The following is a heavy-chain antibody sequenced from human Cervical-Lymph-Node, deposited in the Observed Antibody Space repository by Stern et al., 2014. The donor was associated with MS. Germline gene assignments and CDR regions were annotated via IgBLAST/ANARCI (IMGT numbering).Heavy chain of an antibody. CDR3: ARDMGVVVVMRDAFDI. CDR2: ISAYNDNT. CDR1: GYTFTSYG. V-gene: IGHV1-18*01. J-gene: IGHJ3*02. D-gene: IGHD3-22*01. Sequence: QVQLLQPGAEVKKPGASVKVSCKASGYTFTSYGISWVRQAPGQGLEWMGWISAYNDNTHYAQKLQGRLTMTTDTSTSTAYMELRSLRSDDTAVYYCARDMGVVVVMRDAFDIWGQGTMVTVSS.